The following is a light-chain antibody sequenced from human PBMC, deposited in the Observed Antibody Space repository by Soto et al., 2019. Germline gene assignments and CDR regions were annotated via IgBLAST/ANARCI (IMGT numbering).Light chain of an antibody. CDR2: GAS. CDR1: QTLSSNS. Sequence: EIVLTQSPGTLSLSPGERATLSCRASQTLSSNSLAWYQQRPGQAPRVLFYGASNRATGIPDKFSGSGSGTDFTLTINRLEPGDFAVYYCQQYDSSPITFGGGTKVDI. V-gene: IGKV3-20*01. J-gene: IGKJ4*01. CDR3: QQYDSSPIT.